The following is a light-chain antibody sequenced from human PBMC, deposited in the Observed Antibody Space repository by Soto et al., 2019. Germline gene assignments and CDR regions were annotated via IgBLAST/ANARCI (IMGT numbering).Light chain of an antibody. V-gene: IGKV3-15*01. J-gene: IGKJ4*01. Sequence: EIVMTQSPATLSVSPREKATLSYRASQTVSNNLAWYQQKPGQAPRLLIYFASTRATGIPARFSGSGSGTEFTLTISSLQSEDFAVYYCQQYNKWPLTFGGGTKVETK. CDR1: QTVSNN. CDR2: FAS. CDR3: QQYNKWPLT.